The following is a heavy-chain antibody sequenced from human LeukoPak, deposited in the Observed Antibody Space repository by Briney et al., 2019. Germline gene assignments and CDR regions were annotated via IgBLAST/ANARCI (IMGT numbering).Heavy chain of an antibody. CDR2: ISNDGSRK. CDR3: ARDRAWNYFDY. D-gene: IGHD3-3*01. V-gene: IGHV3-30*03. CDR1: GFTFRRPG. Sequence: GALRLSFAPPGFTFRRPGMAWGRQASGQGLGWVAIISNDGSRKYYAHSVEGRFTISRDNSKNTLYLQMDSLRAEDTAVYYCARDRAWNYFDYWGQGTLVTVSS. J-gene: IGHJ4*02.